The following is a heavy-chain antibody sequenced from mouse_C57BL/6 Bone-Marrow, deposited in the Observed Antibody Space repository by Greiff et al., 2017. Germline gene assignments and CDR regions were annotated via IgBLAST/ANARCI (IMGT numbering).Heavy chain of an antibody. Sequence: EVKLQESGGGLVQPKGSLKLSCAASGFSFNTYAMNWVRQAPGKGLEWVARLRSKSNNYATYYADSVKDRFTISRDDSGSMLYLQMNNLKTEDTAMYYCVRYSNCDAMDYWGQGTSVTVSS. CDR2: LRSKSNNYAT. V-gene: IGHV10-1*01. D-gene: IGHD2-5*01. CDR3: VRYSNCDAMDY. CDR1: GFSFNTYA. J-gene: IGHJ4*01.